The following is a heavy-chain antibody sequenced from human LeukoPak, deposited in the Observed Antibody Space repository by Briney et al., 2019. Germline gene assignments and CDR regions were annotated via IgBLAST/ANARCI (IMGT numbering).Heavy chain of an antibody. D-gene: IGHD4-17*01. Sequence: HSGGSLRLSCAASGFTFSSYAMGWVRQAPGKGLEWVSAISVSGGSTYYADSVKGRLTISRDNSKNTLYLQMDSLRAGDTAVYYCARGVYGDYDYWGQGALVTVS. CDR3: ARGVYGDYDY. V-gene: IGHV3-23*01. CDR1: GFTFSSYA. CDR2: ISVSGGST. J-gene: IGHJ4*02.